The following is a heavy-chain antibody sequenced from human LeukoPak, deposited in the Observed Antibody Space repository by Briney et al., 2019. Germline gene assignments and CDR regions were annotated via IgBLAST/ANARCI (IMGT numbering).Heavy chain of an antibody. V-gene: IGHV1-2*02. CDR3: AVEKPAATNWFDP. CDR1: GYTFTGYY. CDR2: INPNSGGT. Sequence: GASVKVSCKASGYTFTGYYMHWVRQAPGQGLEWMGWINPNSGGTNYAQKFQGRVTMTRDTSISTAYMELSRLRSDDTAVYYCAVEKPAATNWFDPWGQGTLVTVSS. D-gene: IGHD2-2*01. J-gene: IGHJ5*02.